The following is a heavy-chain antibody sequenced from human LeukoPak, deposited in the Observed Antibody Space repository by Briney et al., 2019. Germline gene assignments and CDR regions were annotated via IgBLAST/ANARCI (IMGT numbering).Heavy chain of an antibody. CDR3: ARDQSGYYGDYVYFDY. V-gene: IGHV1-69*05. Sequence: ASVKVSCKASGGTFSSYAISWVRQGPGQGLEWMVRIIAIVGTANYAQKFQGRVTITTDESTSTAYMELSSLRSEDTAVYYCARDQSGYYGDYVYFDYWGQGTLVTVSS. J-gene: IGHJ4*02. CDR2: IIAIVGTA. CDR1: GGTFSSYA. D-gene: IGHD4-17*01.